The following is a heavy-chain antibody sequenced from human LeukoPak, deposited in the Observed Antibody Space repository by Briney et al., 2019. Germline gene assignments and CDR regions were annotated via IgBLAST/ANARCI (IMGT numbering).Heavy chain of an antibody. V-gene: IGHV1-2*02. D-gene: IGHD3-3*01. CDR1: GYTFTGYY. CDR2: INPNSGGT. J-gene: IGHJ5*02. Sequence: ASVKVSCKASGYTFTGYYMHWVRQAPGQGLEWMGWINPNSGGTNYAQKFQGRVTMTRDTSISTAYMELSRLRSDDTAVYYCARDCRGYDFWSGYLWFDPWGQGTLVTVSS. CDR3: ARDCRGYDFWSGYLWFDP.